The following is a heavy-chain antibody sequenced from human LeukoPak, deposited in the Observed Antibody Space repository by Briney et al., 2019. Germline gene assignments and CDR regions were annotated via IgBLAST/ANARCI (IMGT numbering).Heavy chain of an antibody. J-gene: IGHJ4*02. D-gene: IGHD5-12*01. CDR3: AAQYSGYVRLDY. CDR1: GGFLSSSNIH. V-gene: IGHV4-39*07. Sequence: SETLSLTCTVSGGFLSSSNIHWGWIRQSPGTGLEWIGSIHYTGGTYYNPSLESRVTISVDTSKNQFSLKLSSVTAADTAVYYCAAQYSGYVRLDYWGQGTLVTVSS. CDR2: IHYTGGT.